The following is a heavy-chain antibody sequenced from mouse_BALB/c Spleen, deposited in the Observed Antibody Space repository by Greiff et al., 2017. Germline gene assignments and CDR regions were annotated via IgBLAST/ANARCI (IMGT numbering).Heavy chain of an antibody. V-gene: IGHV5-6-2*01. CDR3: ARITTAFDY. J-gene: IGHJ2*01. CDR2: INSNGGST. D-gene: IGHD1-2*01. CDR1: GFTFSSYY. Sequence: EVMLVESGGGLVKLGGSLKLSCAASGFTFSSYYMSWVRQTPEKRLELVAAINSNGGSTYYPDTVKGRFTISRDNAKNTLYLQMSSLKSEDTALYYCARITTAFDYWGQGTTLTVSS.